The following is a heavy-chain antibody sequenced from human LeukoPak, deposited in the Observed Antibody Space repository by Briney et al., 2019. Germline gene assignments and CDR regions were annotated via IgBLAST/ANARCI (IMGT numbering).Heavy chain of an antibody. D-gene: IGHD3-22*01. CDR3: ARVGYYDSSSGYLDY. CDR1: GYTFTGYG. CDR2: IDPNSGGT. V-gene: IGHV1-2*06. Sequence: ASVEVSCKASGYTFTGYGMHWVRQAPGQGLEWMGRIDPNSGGTNFAQKFQGRVTMTRDTSTSTAYMELSSLRSDDTAVYYCARVGYYDSSSGYLDYWGQGTLVTVSS. J-gene: IGHJ4*02.